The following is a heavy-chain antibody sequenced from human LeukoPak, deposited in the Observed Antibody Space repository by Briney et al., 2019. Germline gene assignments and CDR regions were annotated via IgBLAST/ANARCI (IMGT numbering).Heavy chain of an antibody. CDR3: ARVGYSYGNAP. V-gene: IGHV4-59*01. J-gene: IGHJ5*02. CDR1: GGSISRYY. CDR2: IYYSGST. D-gene: IGHD5-18*01. Sequence: SETLSLTCTVSGGSISRYYWSWIRQPPGKGLEWIGYIYYSGSTNYNPSLKSRVTISVDTSKNQFSLKLSSVTAADTAVYYCARVGYSYGNAPWGQGTLVTVSS.